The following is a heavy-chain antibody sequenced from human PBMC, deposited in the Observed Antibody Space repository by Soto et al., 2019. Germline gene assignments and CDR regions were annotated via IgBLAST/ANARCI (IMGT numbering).Heavy chain of an antibody. Sequence: QVRLVQSGAEVKRPGASVKVSCTTYGYSFTVYGISWVRQAPGQGLERMGWMSTYTGDTIYARKFRGRVTMTADIAASTASMALRSLTCADPAVYYCARDPGGATGFDPWGQGTPVIVST. CDR3: ARDPGGATGFDP. CDR1: GYSFTVYG. J-gene: IGHJ5*02. CDR2: MSTYTGDT. V-gene: IGHV1-18*01. D-gene: IGHD3-10*01.